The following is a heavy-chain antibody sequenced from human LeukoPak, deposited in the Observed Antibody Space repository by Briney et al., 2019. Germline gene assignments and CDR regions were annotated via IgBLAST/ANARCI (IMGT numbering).Heavy chain of an antibody. V-gene: IGHV3-23*01. CDR3: AKGFYDSSGYFSLFDY. Sequence: PGGSLRLSCAASGFTFSSYAMSWVRQAPGKWLEWVSAISGSGGSTYYADSVKGRFTISRDNSKNTLYLQMNSLRAEDTAVYYCAKGFYDSSGYFSLFDYWGQGALVTVSS. D-gene: IGHD3-22*01. J-gene: IGHJ4*02. CDR2: ISGSGGST. CDR1: GFTFSSYA.